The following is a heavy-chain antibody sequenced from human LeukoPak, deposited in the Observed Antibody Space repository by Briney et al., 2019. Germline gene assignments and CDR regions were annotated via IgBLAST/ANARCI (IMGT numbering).Heavy chain of an antibody. J-gene: IGHJ6*03. D-gene: IGHD6-13*01. CDR3: AKDGYSSSWYNYYYYYMDV. CDR2: ISGSNGSP. Sequence: GGSLRLSCAASGFTFSNCAMTWVRQAPGKGLEWVSAISGSNGSPHYADSVKGRFTISRDNSKNTLYLQMNSLRAEDTAVYYCAKDGYSSSWYNYYYYYMDVWGKGTTVTVSS. CDR1: GFTFSNCA. V-gene: IGHV3-23*01.